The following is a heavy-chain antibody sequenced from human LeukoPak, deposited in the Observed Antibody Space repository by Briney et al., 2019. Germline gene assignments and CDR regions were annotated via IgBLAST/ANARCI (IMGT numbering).Heavy chain of an antibody. J-gene: IGHJ3*02. CDR2: MHPNSGNT. CDR1: GYTFTNDE. D-gene: IGHD3-16*01. Sequence: GASVKVSCKASGYTFTNDEINWVRQVPGQGLAWMGWMHPNSGNTGYAQKFQGRVTMTRDTSRSTAYMELSSLTFKDTAVYYCARPSVGGDFDIWGQGTMVTVSS. V-gene: IGHV1-8*01. CDR3: ARPSVGGDFDI.